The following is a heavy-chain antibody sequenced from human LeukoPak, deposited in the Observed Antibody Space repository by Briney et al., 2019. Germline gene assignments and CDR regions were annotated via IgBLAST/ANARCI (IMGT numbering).Heavy chain of an antibody. CDR1: GFTFSSYA. D-gene: IGHD2-21*01. V-gene: IGHV3-30*18. J-gene: IGHJ6*02. CDR3: AKDPEIPGYYGMDV. CDR2: ISYDGSNK. Sequence: GGSLRLSCAASGFTFSSYAMSWVRQAPGKGLEWVAVISYDGSNKYYADSVKGRFTISRDNSKNTLYLQMNSLRAEDTAVYYCAKDPEIPGYYGMDVWGQGTTVTVSS.